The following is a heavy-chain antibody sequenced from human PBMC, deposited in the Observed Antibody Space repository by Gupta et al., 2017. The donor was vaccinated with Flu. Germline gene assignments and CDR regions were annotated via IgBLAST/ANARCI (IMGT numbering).Heavy chain of an antibody. CDR3: ARNRGWEQFDY. V-gene: IGHV3-7*01. J-gene: IGHJ4*02. D-gene: IGHD3-10*01. Sequence: EVQLVESGGGLVQPGGSLRLSCVPSGFIFSDSWMNWVRQAPAKGLEWVANINQDGSTKNYVDSLKGRFTVSRDNAKNSLYLQMDSLRAEDTAVYFCARNRGWEQFDYWGQGTLVTVSS. CDR1: GFIFSDSW. CDR2: INQDGSTK.